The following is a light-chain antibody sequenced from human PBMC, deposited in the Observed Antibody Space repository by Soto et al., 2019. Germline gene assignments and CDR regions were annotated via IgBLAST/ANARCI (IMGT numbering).Light chain of an antibody. V-gene: IGKV2-30*02. CDR2: NVS. Sequence: DVVMTQSPLSLPVTLGQPASISCRSSQGLIPSDGNTYLHWFQQRPGQSPRRLINNVSNRDSGVSDRFSGSASGTDFTLKIIRVEAEDVGHSYGMQGTHWPLTFGQGTKVEIK. J-gene: IGKJ1*01. CDR3: MQGTHWPLT. CDR1: QGLIPSDGNTY.